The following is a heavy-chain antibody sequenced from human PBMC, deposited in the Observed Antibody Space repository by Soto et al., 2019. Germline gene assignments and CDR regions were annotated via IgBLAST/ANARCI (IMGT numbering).Heavy chain of an antibody. CDR2: ISTSSGYI. CDR1: GFTFSHYT. CDR3: AKDGSGYDYYDYGLDV. V-gene: IGHV3-21*01. J-gene: IGHJ6*02. D-gene: IGHD5-12*01. Sequence: KTGGSLRLSCAASGFTFSHYTMNWVRQAPGKGLEWVSSISTSSGYIYYADSVKGRFTISRDNAKNSLYLLMNSLGAEDTAVYYCAKDGSGYDYYDYGLDVWGQGTTVTVSS.